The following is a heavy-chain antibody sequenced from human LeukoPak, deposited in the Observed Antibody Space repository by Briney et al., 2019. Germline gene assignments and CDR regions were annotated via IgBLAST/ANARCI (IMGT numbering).Heavy chain of an antibody. CDR1: GFSLSSSGAG. CDR2: LYRADAK. J-gene: IGHJ3*02. V-gene: IGHV2-5*02. Sequence: SRPTLVHPTQILTLTCTFSGFSLSSSGAGVGWIRQPPGKAPEWLALLYRADAKRYSPSLKSKLTITKYTSKTQVVLTMTNMDPVDTATYYCAHEYYYDSSGYSDAFDIWGQGTMVTVSS. CDR3: AHEYYYDSSGYSDAFDI. D-gene: IGHD3-22*01.